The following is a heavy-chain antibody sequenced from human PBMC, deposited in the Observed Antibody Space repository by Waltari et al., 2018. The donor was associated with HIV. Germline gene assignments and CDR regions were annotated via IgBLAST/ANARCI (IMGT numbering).Heavy chain of an antibody. D-gene: IGHD2-8*01. CDR2: IKQEGSEK. V-gene: IGHV3-7*01. J-gene: IGHJ3*02. Sequence: EVPLVESGGGLVQPGGSLRPSCAASGCHFRSSWMRWVRQAPGKGVRWVANIKQEGSEKHYVDAVKGRFTISRDNAKKSLYLQMNSLRAEDTAVYYCARMGLMMYAIGAFDIWGQGTMVTVSS. CDR1: GCHFRSSW. CDR3: ARMGLMMYAIGAFDI.